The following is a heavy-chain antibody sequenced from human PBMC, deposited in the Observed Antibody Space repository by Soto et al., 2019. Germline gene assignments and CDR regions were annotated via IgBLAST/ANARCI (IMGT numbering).Heavy chain of an antibody. CDR3: ARSDSYYGMDV. CDR2: IIPIFGTA. J-gene: IGHJ6*02. Sequence: SVKVSFKASGGTFSSYAISWVRQAPGQGLEWMGVIIPIFGTANYAQKFHGRVKITADESTSTAYMELSSLRSEDTAVYDGARSDSYYGMDVWGQGTTVTVSS. V-gene: IGHV1-69*13. CDR1: GGTFSSYA. D-gene: IGHD2-21*02.